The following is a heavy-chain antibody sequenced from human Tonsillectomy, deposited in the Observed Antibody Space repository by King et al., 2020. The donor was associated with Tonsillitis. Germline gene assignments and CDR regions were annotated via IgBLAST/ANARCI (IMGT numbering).Heavy chain of an antibody. J-gene: IGHJ5*02. CDR2: IYYSGGT. D-gene: IGHD3-3*01. V-gene: IGHV4-59*01. CDR1: GGSIRSYD. CDR3: AKTYFLEGGAWSDP. Sequence: VQLQESGPGLVKSSETLSLTCSVSGGSIRSYDWSWIRQSPGKGLQWIGFIYYSGGTSYNPSLKSRVTVSLDKSKNHLSLNLTSVSAADTAVAVYYCAKTYFLEGGAWSDPWGQGTLVTVSS.